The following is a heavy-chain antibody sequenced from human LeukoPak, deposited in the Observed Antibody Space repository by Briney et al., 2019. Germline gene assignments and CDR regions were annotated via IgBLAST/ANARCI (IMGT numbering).Heavy chain of an antibody. CDR1: RFSFSDYD. CDR3: AKYAYNWNAPDGFDM. Sequence: GGSLRLSCRASRFSFSDYDMHWARQAPGKGLEWVAVISYDGSRKHYGDSVRGRFTISRDNSESTLFLQMNSLRTDDTSVYFCAKYAYNWNAPDGFDMWGQGTMVIVSS. V-gene: IGHV3-30*18. D-gene: IGHD1-1*01. CDR2: ISYDGSRK. J-gene: IGHJ3*02.